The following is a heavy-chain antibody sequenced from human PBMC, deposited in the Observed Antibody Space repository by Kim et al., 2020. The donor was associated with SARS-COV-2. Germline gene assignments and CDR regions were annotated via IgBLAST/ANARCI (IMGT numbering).Heavy chain of an antibody. CDR2: ISYDGSNK. CDR1: GFTFSSYG. V-gene: IGHV3-30*18. D-gene: IGHD6-13*01. CDR3: AKGLTRSSSHPLGVDY. Sequence: GGSLRLSCAASGFTFSSYGMHWVRQAPGKGLEWVAVISYDGSNKYYADSVKGRFTISRDNSKNTLYLQMNSLRAEDTAVYYCAKGLTRSSSHPLGVDYWG. J-gene: IGHJ4*01.